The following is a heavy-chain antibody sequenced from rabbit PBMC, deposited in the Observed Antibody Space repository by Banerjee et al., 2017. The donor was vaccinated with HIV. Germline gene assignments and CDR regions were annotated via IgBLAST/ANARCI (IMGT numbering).Heavy chain of an antibody. CDR2: INTSNGNT. CDR1: GFSFSNKYV. D-gene: IGHD4-1*01. J-gene: IGHJ4*01. Sequence: QSLEESGGDLVKPEGSLTLTCTASGFSFSNKYVMCWVRQAPGKGLEWIACINTSNGNTVYASWAKGRFTISKTSSTTVTLQMTSLTAADTATYFCARGVYIGGWGDFNLWGPGTLVTVS. CDR3: ARGVYIGGWGDFNL. V-gene: IGHV1S40*01.